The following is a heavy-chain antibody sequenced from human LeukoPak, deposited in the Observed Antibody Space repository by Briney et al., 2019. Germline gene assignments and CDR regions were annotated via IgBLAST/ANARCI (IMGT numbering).Heavy chain of an antibody. V-gene: IGHV4-34*01. CDR2: INHSGST. CDR3: ARERPYYYDSSGYSSWFDP. Sequence: KPSETLSLTCAVYGGSFSGYYWSWIRQPPGKGLEWIGEINHSGSTNYNPSLKSRVTISVDTSKNQFSLKLSSVTAADTAVYYCARERPYYYDSSGYSSWFDPWGQGTLVTVSS. CDR1: GGSFSGYY. D-gene: IGHD3-22*01. J-gene: IGHJ5*02.